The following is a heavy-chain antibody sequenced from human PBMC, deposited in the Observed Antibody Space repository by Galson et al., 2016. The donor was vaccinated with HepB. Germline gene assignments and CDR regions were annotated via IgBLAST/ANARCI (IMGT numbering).Heavy chain of an antibody. Sequence: SETLYLTCTVSGASITTYVWSWIRQPPGKGPEWIGYIYTRRGTNYNPSLKSRLTLSADSSKNQVSLKLTSVTVADTAVYYCARLTRGIGYDAFDLWGQGTMVLVSS. CDR3: ARLTRGIGYDAFDL. CDR2: IYTRRGT. J-gene: IGHJ3*01. V-gene: IGHV4-4*08. CDR1: GASITTYV. D-gene: IGHD3-10*01.